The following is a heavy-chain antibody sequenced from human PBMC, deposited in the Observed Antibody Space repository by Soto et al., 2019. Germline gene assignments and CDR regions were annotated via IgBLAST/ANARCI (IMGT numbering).Heavy chain of an antibody. D-gene: IGHD3-10*01. J-gene: IGHJ4*02. CDR2: IIPIFGTA. CDR3: ARTLKYYYGSGSYRFDY. V-gene: IGHV1-69*01. CDR1: VGTFSSYA. Sequence: QVQLVQSGAEVKKPGSSVKVSCKASVGTFSSYAISWVRQAPGQGLEWMGGIIPIFGTANYAQKFQGRVTITADESTSTAYMELSSLRSEDTAVYYCARTLKYYYGSGSYRFDYWGQGTLVTVSS.